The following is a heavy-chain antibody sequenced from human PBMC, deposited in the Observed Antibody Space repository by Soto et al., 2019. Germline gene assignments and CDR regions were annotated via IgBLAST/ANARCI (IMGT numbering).Heavy chain of an antibody. Sequence: SQTLSLTCAISGDSVSSNSAAWNWIRQSPSRGLEWLGRTYYRSKWYNDYAVSVKSRITINPDTSKNQFSLQLNSVTPEDTAVYYCARVISDIVVVPAAITRGYYYYYGMDVWGQGTTVTVYS. D-gene: IGHD2-2*02. CDR2: TYYRSKWYN. J-gene: IGHJ6*02. CDR1: GDSVSSNSAA. CDR3: ARVISDIVVVPAAITRGYYYYYGMDV. V-gene: IGHV6-1*01.